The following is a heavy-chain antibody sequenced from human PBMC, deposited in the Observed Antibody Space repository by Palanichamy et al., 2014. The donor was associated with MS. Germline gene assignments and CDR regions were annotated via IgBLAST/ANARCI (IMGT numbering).Heavy chain of an antibody. Sequence: QVQLQESGPGLVKSSETLSLTCTVSGGSISSYYWSWIRQPPGKGLEWIGYIYYSGSTNYNPSLKSRVTISVDTSKNQFSLKLSSVTAADTAVYYCARGDLYSSGLGTNWGQGTLVTVSS. D-gene: IGHD6-19*01. J-gene: IGHJ4*02. CDR3: ARGDLYSSGLGTN. CDR2: IYYSGST. CDR1: GGSISSYY. V-gene: IGHV4-59*01.